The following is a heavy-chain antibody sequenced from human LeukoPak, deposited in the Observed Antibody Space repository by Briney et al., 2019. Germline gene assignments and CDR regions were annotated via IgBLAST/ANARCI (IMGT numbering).Heavy chain of an antibody. Sequence: ASVKVSCKASGYTFTSYDINWVRQAAGQGLEWMGWMNPSSGNRDYTQKFQGRVTMTRNTSISTAYMELSSLTSEDAAVYYCARGKWYGVYSFDYWGQGTLVTVSS. CDR2: MNPSSGNR. CDR3: ARGKWYGVYSFDY. CDR1: GYTFTSYD. V-gene: IGHV1-8*01. D-gene: IGHD5/OR15-5a*01. J-gene: IGHJ4*02.